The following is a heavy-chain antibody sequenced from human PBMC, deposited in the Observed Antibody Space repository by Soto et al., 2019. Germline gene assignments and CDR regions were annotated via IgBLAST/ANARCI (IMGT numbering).Heavy chain of an antibody. CDR2: IYYSGST. CDR3: ARHSDSGYDLDYFDY. J-gene: IGHJ4*02. Sequence: SETLSLTCTVSGGSISSSSYCWGWIRQPPGKGLEWIGSIYYSGSTYYNPSLKSRVTISVDTSKNQFSLKLSSVTAADTAVYYCARHSDSGYDLDYFDYWGQGTLVTVSS. D-gene: IGHD5-12*01. V-gene: IGHV4-39*01. CDR1: GGSISSSSYC.